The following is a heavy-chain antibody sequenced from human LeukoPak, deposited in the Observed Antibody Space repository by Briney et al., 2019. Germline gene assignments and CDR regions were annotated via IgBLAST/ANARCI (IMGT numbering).Heavy chain of an antibody. CDR2: ISGSGGST. CDR1: GFTFSGYA. V-gene: IGHV3-23*01. CDR3: AKDYYDSSGYYYDAFDI. J-gene: IGHJ3*02. Sequence: GGSLRLSCAASGFTFSGYAMSWVRQAPGKGLEWVSAISGSGGSTYYADSVKGRFTISRDNSKNTLYLQMNSLRAEDTAVYYCAKDYYDSSGYYYDAFDIWGQGTMVTVSS. D-gene: IGHD3-22*01.